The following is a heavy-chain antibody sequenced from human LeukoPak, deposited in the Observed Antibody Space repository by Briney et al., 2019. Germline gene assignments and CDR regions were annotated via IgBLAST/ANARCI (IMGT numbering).Heavy chain of an antibody. CDR2: IIPIFGTS. J-gene: IGHJ4*02. CDR1: VGTFSNSA. D-gene: IGHD2-15*01. V-gene: IGHV1-69*05. Sequence: SVKVSCKASVGTFSNSAISWVRQAPGQGLQWMGRIIPIFGTSNYAQKFQGRVTITTDESTSTAYMELSSLRSEDTAVYYCASGYCSGGSCLTHFHFWGQGTLVTVSS. CDR3: ASGYCSGGSCLTHFHF.